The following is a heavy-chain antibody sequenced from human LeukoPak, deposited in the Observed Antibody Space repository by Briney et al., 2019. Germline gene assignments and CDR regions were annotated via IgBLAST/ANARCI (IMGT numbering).Heavy chain of an antibody. V-gene: IGHV1-18*01. CDR2: ISAYNGNT. Sequence: ASVKVSCKASGHTFTSYGISWVRQAPGQGLEWMGWISAYNGNTNYAQKLQGRVTMTTDTSTSTAYMELRSLRSDDTAVYYCARIYDFWSGYPYWYFDLWGRGTLVTVSS. CDR3: ARIYDFWSGYPYWYFDL. J-gene: IGHJ2*01. D-gene: IGHD3-3*01. CDR1: GHTFTSYG.